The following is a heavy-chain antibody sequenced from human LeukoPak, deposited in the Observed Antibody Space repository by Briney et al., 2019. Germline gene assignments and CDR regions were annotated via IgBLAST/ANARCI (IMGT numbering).Heavy chain of an antibody. J-gene: IGHJ6*02. D-gene: IGHD2-2*02. CDR1: GYTLTELS. CDR3: ATVVVPAAISYYYYGMDV. V-gene: IGHV1-24*01. CDR2: FDPEDGET. Sequence: GASVKVSCKVSGYTLTELSMHWVRQAPGKGLEWMGGFDPEDGETIYAQKFQGRVTMTEDTSTDTAYMELSSLRSEDTAVYYCATVVVPAAISYYYYGMDVWGQGTTVTVSS.